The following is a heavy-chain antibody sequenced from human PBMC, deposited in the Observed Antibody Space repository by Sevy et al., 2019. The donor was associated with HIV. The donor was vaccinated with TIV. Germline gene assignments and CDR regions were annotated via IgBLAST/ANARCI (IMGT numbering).Heavy chain of an antibody. CDR1: GFTFSDYY. J-gene: IGHJ4*02. CDR3: ARVRYNYGQHYLDY. V-gene: IGHV3-11*06. D-gene: IGHD5-18*01. Sequence: GGSLRLSCTASGFTFSDYYMSWIRQAPGKGLEWVSDISTSSNYINYADSLKGRFTISRHNAKNSLYLQMNSLRAEDTAVYFCARVRYNYGQHYLDYWGQGTLVTVSS. CDR2: ISTSSNYI.